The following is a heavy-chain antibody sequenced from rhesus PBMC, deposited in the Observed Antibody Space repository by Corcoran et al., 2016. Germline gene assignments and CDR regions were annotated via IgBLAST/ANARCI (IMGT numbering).Heavy chain of an antibody. CDR3: AKGYSGGWSGFDY. D-gene: IGHD6-37*01. V-gene: IGHV3-103*01. CDR1: GFTFSSSA. J-gene: IGHJ4*01. Sequence: EVQLVESGGGLAKPGGSLRLSCAASGFTFSSSAMHWVRQAAGKGLEWVVAIGSGCSTCSSDSVKGRFTISRDNSKTTLSLQMNSLRAEATAVYYCAKGYSGGWSGFDYWGQGVLVTVSS. CDR2: IGSGCST.